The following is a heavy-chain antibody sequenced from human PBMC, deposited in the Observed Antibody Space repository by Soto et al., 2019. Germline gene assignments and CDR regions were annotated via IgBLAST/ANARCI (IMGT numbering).Heavy chain of an antibody. V-gene: IGHV4-59*01. D-gene: IGHD6-19*01. CDR2: IYYSGST. CDR3: ASQQWLYYGMDV. CDR1: GGSISSYY. J-gene: IGHJ6*02. Sequence: QVQLQESGPGLVKPSETLSLTCTVSGGSISSYYWSWIRQPPGKGLEWIGYIYYSGSTNYNPSLKSRVTISVDTSKNQFSLKLSSVTAADTAVYYCASQQWLYYGMDVWGQGTTVTVSS.